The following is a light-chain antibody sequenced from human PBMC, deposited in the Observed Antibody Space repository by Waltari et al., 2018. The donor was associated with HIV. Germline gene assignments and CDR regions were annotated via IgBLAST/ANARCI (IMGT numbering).Light chain of an antibody. CDR2: KAS. J-gene: IGKJ2*01. Sequence: DIQMTQSPSILSASVGDRVTITCRASQTIRSWLAWYQQKPGKAPNLLIYKASNLKSGVPSRFTGSGSGTDYTLTIGSLQPDDSATYYCRQYQSYSQTFGQGTKLEIK. CDR1: QTIRSW. CDR3: RQYQSYSQT. V-gene: IGKV1-5*03.